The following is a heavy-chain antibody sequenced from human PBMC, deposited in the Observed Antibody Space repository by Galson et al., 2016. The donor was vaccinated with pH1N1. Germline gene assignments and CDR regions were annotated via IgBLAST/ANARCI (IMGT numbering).Heavy chain of an antibody. D-gene: IGHD3-3*01. Sequence: SVKVSCKASGFTFSDSTMQWVRQARGQRLEWIGWIVVGSGDTNYAQKFQERVTITRDMSTSTAYMEFTTLRSQYTAVYYFSADTVFLAYPKRRDYYYAMDVWGQGTTVTVSS. CDR3: SADTVFLAYPKRRDYYYAMDV. J-gene: IGHJ6*02. V-gene: IGHV1-58*02. CDR1: GFTFSDST. CDR2: IVVGSGDT.